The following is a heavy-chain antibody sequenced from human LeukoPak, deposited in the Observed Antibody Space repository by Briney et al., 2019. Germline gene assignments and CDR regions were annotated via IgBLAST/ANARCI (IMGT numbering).Heavy chain of an antibody. J-gene: IGHJ4*02. CDR3: ARDGSSGWYGGDFDY. Sequence: GGSLRLSCAASGFTFDDYAMSWVRQAPGKGLEWVSGINWNGGSTGYADSVKGRFTISRDNAKNTLYLQMNSLRAEDTALYYGARDGSSGWYGGDFDYWGQGTLVTVSS. D-gene: IGHD6-13*01. V-gene: IGHV3-20*04. CDR2: INWNGGST. CDR1: GFTFDDYA.